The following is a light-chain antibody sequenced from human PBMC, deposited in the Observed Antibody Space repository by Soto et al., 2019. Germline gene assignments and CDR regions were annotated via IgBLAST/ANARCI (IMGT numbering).Light chain of an antibody. CDR3: LSKTSTISYV. CDR1: TIDVGGYNY. J-gene: IGLJ1*01. CDR2: EVS. Sequence: SALTQPASVSGSPGQSIAISCTGTTIDVGGYNYVSWYQQHPGKVPKLLIHEVSNRPSGVSNRFSGSKSGNTASLTISGLQAEDEADYYCLSKTSTISYVFGTGTKVTV. V-gene: IGLV2-14*01.